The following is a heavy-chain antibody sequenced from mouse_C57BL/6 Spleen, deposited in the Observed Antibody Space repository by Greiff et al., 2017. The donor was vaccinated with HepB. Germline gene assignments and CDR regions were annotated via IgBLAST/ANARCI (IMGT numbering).Heavy chain of an antibody. CDR3: ARDYYGSSDDYAMDY. Sequence: ESGPGLVKPSQSLSLTCSVTGYSITSGYYWNWIRQFPGNKLEWMGYISYDGSNNYNPSLKNRISITRDTSKNQFFLKLNSVTTEDTATYYCARDYYGSSDDYAMDYWGKGTSVTVSS. CDR1: GYSITSGYY. D-gene: IGHD1-1*01. J-gene: IGHJ4*01. V-gene: IGHV3-6*01. CDR2: ISYDGSN.